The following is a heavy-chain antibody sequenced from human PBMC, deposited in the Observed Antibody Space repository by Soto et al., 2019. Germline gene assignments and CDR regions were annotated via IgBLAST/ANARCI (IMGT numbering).Heavy chain of an antibody. Sequence: SETLSLTCTVSGGSISSYYWSWIRQPPGKGLEWIGYIYYSGSTNYNPSPKSRVTISVDTSKNQFSLKLSSVTAADTAVYYCARGGEYSSGWYTFDYWGQGTLVTVSS. CDR1: GGSISSYY. CDR3: ARGGEYSSGWYTFDY. CDR2: IYYSGST. J-gene: IGHJ4*02. D-gene: IGHD6-19*01. V-gene: IGHV4-59*01.